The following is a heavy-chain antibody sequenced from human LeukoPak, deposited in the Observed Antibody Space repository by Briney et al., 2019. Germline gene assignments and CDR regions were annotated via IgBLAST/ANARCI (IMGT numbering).Heavy chain of an antibody. J-gene: IGHJ4*02. Sequence: GGSLRLSCAASGFTFNSYAMSWVRQAPGKGLEWVSAISGSGGSTYYADSVKGRFTISRDNSKNTLYLQMNSLRAEDTAVYYCAKGSGAYCGGDCYFDYWGQGTLVTVSS. CDR1: GFTFNSYA. V-gene: IGHV3-23*01. CDR3: AKGSGAYCGGDCYFDY. D-gene: IGHD2-21*02. CDR2: ISGSGGST.